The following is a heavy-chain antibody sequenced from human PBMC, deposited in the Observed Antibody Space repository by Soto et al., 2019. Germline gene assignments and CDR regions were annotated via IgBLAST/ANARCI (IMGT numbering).Heavy chain of an antibody. CDR2: ISDGGGAT. CDR3: AKEYCSADCAVDF. CDR1: AFASGSYV. J-gene: IGHJ4*02. D-gene: IGHD2-21*02. Sequence: GESRRRSWAPSAFASGSYVMSWGRQAPGKGLEWVSSISDGGGATKYADSVRGRFTSSRDRPKNTLFLDMSSLRVEDTAVYYCAKEYCSADCAVDFWGQGTLVTVSS. V-gene: IGHV3-23*01.